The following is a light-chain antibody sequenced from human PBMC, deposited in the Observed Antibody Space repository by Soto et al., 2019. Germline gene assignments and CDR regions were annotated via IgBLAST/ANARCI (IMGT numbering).Light chain of an antibody. J-gene: IGKJ4*01. Sequence: EIMMTQSPATLSMSSGERATPSRRARQSVGRNLAWYQQKPGQAPRLLIYDTSTRATSIPARFSGSVSGTEFTLTISSLQSEDFAVYYCQHYDIWPLTFGGGTRWIS. CDR1: QSVGRN. CDR2: DTS. V-gene: IGKV3-15*01. CDR3: QHYDIWPLT.